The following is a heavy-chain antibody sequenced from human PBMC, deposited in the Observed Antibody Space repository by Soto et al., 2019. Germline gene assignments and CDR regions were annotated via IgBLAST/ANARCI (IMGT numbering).Heavy chain of an antibody. CDR2: INPSGGST. Sequence: QVQLVQSGAEVKKPGASVKVSCKASGYTFTSYYMHWVRQAPGQGLEWMGIINPSGGSTSYAQKCQGRVTMTRDTSTSTVYMELSSLRSEDTAVYYCARNQTPRQYCSGGSCSTDFDYWGQGTLVTVSS. CDR1: GYTFTSYY. D-gene: IGHD2-15*01. J-gene: IGHJ4*02. CDR3: ARNQTPRQYCSGGSCSTDFDY. V-gene: IGHV1-46*01.